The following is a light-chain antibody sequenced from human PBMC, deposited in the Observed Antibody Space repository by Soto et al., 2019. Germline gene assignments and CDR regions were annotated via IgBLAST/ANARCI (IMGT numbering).Light chain of an antibody. CDR3: KQYKTFWK. CDR1: QSIITW. CDR2: KAS. V-gene: IGKV1-5*03. Sequence: DIQMTHSPFTLSASVLYIVTITFRSSQSIITWLALYQQKPGKAPKLLIYKASSLDSGVPSRFSGSGSGTEFTLTISSLQPDDFATYYCKQYKTFWKFGQGTKVDIK. J-gene: IGKJ1*01.